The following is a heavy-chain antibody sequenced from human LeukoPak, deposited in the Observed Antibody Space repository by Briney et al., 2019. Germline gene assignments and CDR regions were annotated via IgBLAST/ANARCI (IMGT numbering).Heavy chain of an antibody. Sequence: ASVKVSCKASGGTFSSYAISWVRQAPGQGLEWMGGIIPIFGTANYAQKFQGRVTITTDESTSTAYMELSSLRSEDTAVYYCARGYYGSGGSVGFDYWGQGTLVTVSS. D-gene: IGHD3-10*01. CDR2: IIPIFGTA. CDR1: GGTFSSYA. V-gene: IGHV1-69*05. CDR3: ARGYYGSGGSVGFDY. J-gene: IGHJ4*02.